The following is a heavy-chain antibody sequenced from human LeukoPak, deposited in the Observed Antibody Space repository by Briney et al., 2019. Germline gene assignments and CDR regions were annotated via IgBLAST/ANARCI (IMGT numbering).Heavy chain of an antibody. CDR3: TRPTFDY. Sequence: PGGSLRLSCTASGFTFGDYAMSWVRQAPGKGLEWVGFIRSKAYGGTTEYAASVKGRFTISRDDPKSIAYLQMNSLKTEDTAVYYCTRPTFDYWDQGTLVTVSS. CDR1: GFTFGDYA. J-gene: IGHJ4*02. CDR2: IRSKAYGGTT. V-gene: IGHV3-49*04.